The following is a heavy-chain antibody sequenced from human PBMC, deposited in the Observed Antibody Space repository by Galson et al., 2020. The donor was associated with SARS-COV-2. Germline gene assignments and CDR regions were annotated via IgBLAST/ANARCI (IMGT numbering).Heavy chain of an antibody. CDR2: ISGSGGST. J-gene: IGHJ4*02. Sequence: GGSLRLSCAASGFTFSSYAMSWVRQAPGKGLEWVSAISGSGGSTHYADSVKGRFTISSDNSKNTLYLQMNSLRAVVTAVYYCARLAAAVIRYYVDYGVQGALVTFSS. CDR1: GFTFSSYA. CDR3: ARLAAAVIRYYVDY. V-gene: IGHV3-23*01. D-gene: IGHD6-13*01.